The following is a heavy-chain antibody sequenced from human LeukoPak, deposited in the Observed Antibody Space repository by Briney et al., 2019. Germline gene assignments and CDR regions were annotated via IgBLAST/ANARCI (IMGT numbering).Heavy chain of an antibody. CDR3: ARAPYYDSSGYHYWLDI. CDR2: IYYSGST. D-gene: IGHD3-22*01. V-gene: IGHV4-59*01. J-gene: IGHJ3*02. Sequence: SETLSLTCTVSGGSISSYYWSWIRQPPGKGLEWIGYIYYSGSTNYNPSLNSRVTISVDTSKNQFSLRLSSVTPADTAVYYCARAPYYDSSGYHYWLDIWGQGTMVTVSS. CDR1: GGSISSYY.